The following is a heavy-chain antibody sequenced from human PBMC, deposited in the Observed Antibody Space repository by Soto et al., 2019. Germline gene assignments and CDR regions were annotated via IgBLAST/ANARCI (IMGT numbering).Heavy chain of an antibody. D-gene: IGHD6-19*01. CDR3: ARLDRNRSIAVAGTYYYYGMDV. J-gene: IGHJ6*02. CDR2: INHSGST. Sequence: SETLSLTCAVYGGSFSGYYWSWIRQPPGKGLEWIGEINHSGSTNYNPSLKSRVTISVDTSKNQFSLKLSSVTAADTAVYYWARLDRNRSIAVAGTYYYYGMDVWGQGTTVTVSS. V-gene: IGHV4-34*01. CDR1: GGSFSGYY.